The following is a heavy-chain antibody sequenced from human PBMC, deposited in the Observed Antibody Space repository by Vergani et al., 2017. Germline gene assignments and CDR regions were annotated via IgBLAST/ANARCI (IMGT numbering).Heavy chain of an antibody. D-gene: IGHD6-19*01. Sequence: VQLVESGGGLVKPGGSLRLSCAASGFTFSNAWMSWVRQAPGKGLEWIGRIYTSGSTNYNPSLKSRVTISVDTSKNQFSLKLSSVTAADTAVYYCARDMPYSSGWDRAPYYYYGMDVWGQGTTVTVSS. V-gene: IGHV4-4*08. CDR3: ARDMPYSSGWDRAPYYYYGMDV. CDR2: IYTSGST. CDR1: GFTFSNAW. J-gene: IGHJ6*02.